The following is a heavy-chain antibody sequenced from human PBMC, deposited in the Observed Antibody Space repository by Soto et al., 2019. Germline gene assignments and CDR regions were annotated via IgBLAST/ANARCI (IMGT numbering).Heavy chain of an antibody. J-gene: IGHJ6*02. CDR3: ARSRGDGGMDV. CDR2: MNPNSGNT. CDR1: GYTFTSYD. V-gene: IGHV1-8*01. D-gene: IGHD3-10*01. Sequence: QVQLVQSGAEVKKPGASVKVSCKAFGYTFTSYDVIWVRQATGQGLEWMGWMNPNSGNTGYAQNFQDRVTMTRNTPISTAYMDVNDLRSEDTAVYYCARSRGDGGMDVWGQGTTVTVSS.